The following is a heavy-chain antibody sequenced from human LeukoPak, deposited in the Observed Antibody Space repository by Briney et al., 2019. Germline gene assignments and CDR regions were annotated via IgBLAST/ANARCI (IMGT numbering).Heavy chain of an antibody. D-gene: IGHD6-13*01. CDR1: GFTFSNYA. CDR3: ARARRSDNSWYDY. CDR2: ISGSGGST. V-gene: IGHV3-23*01. Sequence: GGSLRLSCAASGFTFSNYAMSWVRQAPGKGLEWVSAISGSGGSTYSAESVRGRFTISRDKSKNTVYLQMNSLRAEDTAMYYCARARRSDNSWYDYWGQGTLVTVSS. J-gene: IGHJ4*02.